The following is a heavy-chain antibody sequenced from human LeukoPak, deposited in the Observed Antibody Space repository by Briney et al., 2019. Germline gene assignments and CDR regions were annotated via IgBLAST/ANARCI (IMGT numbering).Heavy chain of an antibody. CDR1: GFTFSSYG. J-gene: IGHJ3*02. CDR3: AKKVRATAGHDAFDI. D-gene: IGHD5-24*01. V-gene: IGHV3-23*01. CDR2: ISGSGGST. Sequence: GGSLRLSCAAPGFTFSSYGMSWVRQAPGKGLEWVSAISGSGGSTYDADSVKGRFTISRDNSKNTLYLQMNSLRAEDTAVYYCAKKVRATAGHDAFDIWGQGTMVTVSS.